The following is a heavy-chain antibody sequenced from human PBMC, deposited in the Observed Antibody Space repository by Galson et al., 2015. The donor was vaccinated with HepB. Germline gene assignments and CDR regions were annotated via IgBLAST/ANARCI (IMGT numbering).Heavy chain of an antibody. V-gene: IGHV1-18*01. CDR3: ARDRRRRFWSGYYTPFDY. Sequence: SVKVSCKASGYTFTSYGISWVRQAPGQGLEWMGWISAYNGNANYAQKLQGRVTMTTDTSTSTAYMELRSLRSDDTAVYYCARDRRRRFWSGYYTPFDYWGQGTLVTVSS. D-gene: IGHD3-3*01. CDR1: GYTFTSYG. J-gene: IGHJ4*02. CDR2: ISAYNGNA.